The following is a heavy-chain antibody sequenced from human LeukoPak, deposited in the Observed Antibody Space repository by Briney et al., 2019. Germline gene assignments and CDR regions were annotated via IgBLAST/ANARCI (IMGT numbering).Heavy chain of an antibody. V-gene: IGHV1-2*02. J-gene: IGHJ4*02. CDR2: INPHSGGT. CDR3: ARDHIPGIAVAGTLDN. Sequence: ASVKVSCKASGNTFTAYYMHWVRQAPGQGLEWVGWINPHSGGTNYAQKFQGRVTMTRDTSISTAYMELTRLRPDDTAVYYCARDHIPGIAVAGTLDNWGQGTLVTVSS. D-gene: IGHD6-19*01. CDR1: GNTFTAYY.